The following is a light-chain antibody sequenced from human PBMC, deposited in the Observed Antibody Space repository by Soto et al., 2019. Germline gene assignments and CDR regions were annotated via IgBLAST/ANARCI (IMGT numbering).Light chain of an antibody. CDR2: LGS. Sequence: DIVMTQSPLSLPVTPGEPASISFRSSQSLLHSNGYNYLDWYLQKPGQSPQLLIYLGSNRASGVPDRFSGSGSGTDFTLSISTVEAGDVGVYYCMQALQAPITFGQGTRLAI. CDR3: MQALQAPIT. J-gene: IGKJ5*01. CDR1: QSLLHSNGYNY. V-gene: IGKV2-28*01.